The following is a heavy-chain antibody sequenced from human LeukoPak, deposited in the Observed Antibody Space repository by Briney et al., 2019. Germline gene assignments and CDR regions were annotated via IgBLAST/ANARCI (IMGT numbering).Heavy chain of an antibody. J-gene: IGHJ5*02. CDR3: ARVCHIVVVTAEGGWFDP. V-gene: IGHV1-18*01. Sequence: ASVKVYCKASGYRFTAYGIGWVRQAPGHGLEWVGWTSIYNGKTYYTQRFQDRVSMTTDTSTSTVYMELRSLRSDDTAVYYCARVCHIVVVTAEGGWFDPWGQGTLVTVSS. CDR1: GYRFTAYG. D-gene: IGHD2-21*02. CDR2: TSIYNGKT.